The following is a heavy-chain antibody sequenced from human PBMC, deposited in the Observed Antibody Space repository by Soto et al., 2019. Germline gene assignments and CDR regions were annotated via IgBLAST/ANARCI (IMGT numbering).Heavy chain of an antibody. V-gene: IGHV3-7*01. CDR1: GFTFSYYW. Sequence: EVQVVESGGGLVQPGGSLRLSCAASGFTFSYYWMSWVRQAPGKGLEWVANMNQDGCENYYVDSVMGRFTISRDNAKNSLYLQMSSLRAEDTAVYYCARRRCSSTSCFFDYWGQGTLVTVSS. CDR3: ARRRCSSTSCFFDY. J-gene: IGHJ4*02. D-gene: IGHD2-2*01. CDR2: MNQDGCEN.